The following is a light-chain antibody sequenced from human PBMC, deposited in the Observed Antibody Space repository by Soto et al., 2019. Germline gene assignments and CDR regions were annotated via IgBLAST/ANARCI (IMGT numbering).Light chain of an antibody. CDR2: DAS. V-gene: IGKV3-11*01. Sequence: EIVLTQSPATLSLSPWERATLSCRASQSVSSYLAWYQQKPGQAPRLLIYDASNRATGIPARFSGSGSGTDFTLTISSLEPEDFAVYYCQQRSDWPSLTFGGGTKVEIQ. J-gene: IGKJ4*01. CDR3: QQRSDWPSLT. CDR1: QSVSSY.